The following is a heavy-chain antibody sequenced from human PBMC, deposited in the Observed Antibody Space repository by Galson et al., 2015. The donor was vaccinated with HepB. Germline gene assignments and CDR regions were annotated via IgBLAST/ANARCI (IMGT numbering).Heavy chain of an antibody. CDR2: ISGSSSVV. V-gene: IGHV3-48*01. J-gene: IGHJ5*02. CDR1: GFIFSSFD. D-gene: IGHD2-15*01. CDR3: VRRIDT. Sequence: SLRLSCAASGFIFSSFDMNWVRQAPGKGLEWLSYISGSSSVVYYADSVKGLFTISRDNAMNSLYLQMSSLRADDTAVYYCVRRIDTWGQGALVTVSS.